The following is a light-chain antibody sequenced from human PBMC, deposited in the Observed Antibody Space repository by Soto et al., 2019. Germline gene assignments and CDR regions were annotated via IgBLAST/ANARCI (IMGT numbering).Light chain of an antibody. J-gene: IGKJ1*01. CDR3: QQFGTSPT. CDR1: QNVNSGY. CDR2: SAS. V-gene: IGKV3-20*01. Sequence: VLTQSQGTLSLSTGERASLSCRALQNVNSGYFAWYQQKPGQAHRLLIYSASYRAKGIPDRFSGSGSVTDFTRTISRLESEDFAVYYWQQFGTSPTFGQGTKVEFK.